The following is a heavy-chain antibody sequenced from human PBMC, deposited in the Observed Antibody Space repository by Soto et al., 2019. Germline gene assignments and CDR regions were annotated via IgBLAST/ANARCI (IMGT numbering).Heavy chain of an antibody. Sequence: EVQLLESGGGLVQPGGSLRLSCAAYGYTFRSNAMSWVRQAPGKGLEWVSAISGSGGSTYYADSVKGRFTISRDNSKNTLYLQMNSLRAEDTAVYYCAKDFGLGYSDSDAFDIWGQGTMVTVSS. CDR1: GYTFRSNA. V-gene: IGHV3-23*01. J-gene: IGHJ3*02. CDR2: ISGSGGST. D-gene: IGHD3-22*01. CDR3: AKDFGLGYSDSDAFDI.